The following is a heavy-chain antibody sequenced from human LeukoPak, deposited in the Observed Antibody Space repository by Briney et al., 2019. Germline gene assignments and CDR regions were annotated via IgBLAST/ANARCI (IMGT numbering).Heavy chain of an antibody. J-gene: IGHJ4*02. Sequence: ASVKVSCKASGYTFTSYGISWVRQAPGQGLEWMGWISAYNGNTNYAQKLQGRVTMTTDTSTSTAYMELRSLRSDDTAVYYCARDYYDSSGYYPIDYRGQGTLVTVSS. D-gene: IGHD3-22*01. V-gene: IGHV1-18*01. CDR3: ARDYYDSSGYYPIDY. CDR2: ISAYNGNT. CDR1: GYTFTSYG.